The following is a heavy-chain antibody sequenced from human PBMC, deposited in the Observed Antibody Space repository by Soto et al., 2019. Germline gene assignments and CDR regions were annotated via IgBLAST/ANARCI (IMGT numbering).Heavy chain of an antibody. D-gene: IGHD3-10*01. CDR1: GGSFSGYY. CDR2: INHSGST. Sequence: SETLSLTCAVYGGSFSGYYWSWIRQPPGKGLEWIGEINHSGSTNYNPSLKSRVTISVDTSRNQFSLKLSSVTAADTAVYYCARGRSPLFYGSGRWFDPWGQGTLVTVSS. V-gene: IGHV4-34*01. J-gene: IGHJ5*02. CDR3: ARGRSPLFYGSGRWFDP.